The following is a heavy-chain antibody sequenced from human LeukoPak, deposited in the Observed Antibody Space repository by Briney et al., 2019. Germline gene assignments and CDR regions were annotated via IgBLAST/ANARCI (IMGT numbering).Heavy chain of an antibody. D-gene: IGHD2-2*01. CDR3: ARDIVVITAAHAFEY. Sequence: GGSLRLSCAVSGFRLSGYWMSWLRQAQGKELEWVANIKQDGTEQYYVDSVKGRFTISRDNAKNSLYLQMNSLRAEDTAVYYCARDIVVITAAHAFEYWGRGTPVTVSS. CDR1: GFRLSGYW. V-gene: IGHV3-7*03. CDR2: IKQDGTEQ. J-gene: IGHJ4*02.